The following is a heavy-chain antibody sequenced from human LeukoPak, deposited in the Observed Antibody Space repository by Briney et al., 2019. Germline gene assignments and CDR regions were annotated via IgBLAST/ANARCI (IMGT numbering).Heavy chain of an antibody. CDR1: GDSVSSDSAA. J-gene: IGHJ4*02. D-gene: IGHD3-22*01. CDR2: TYYRSQWFI. Sequence: SQTLSLTCAISGDSVSSDSAAWNWIRQSPSRGLEWLGRTYYRSQWFIDYAVSVKTRITIKSDTSRNKFSLELNSVKPEETGVSYCARGSGYYDTGSFSFVDNWGQGTLVTVSS. V-gene: IGHV6-1*01. CDR3: ARGSGYYDTGSFSFVDN.